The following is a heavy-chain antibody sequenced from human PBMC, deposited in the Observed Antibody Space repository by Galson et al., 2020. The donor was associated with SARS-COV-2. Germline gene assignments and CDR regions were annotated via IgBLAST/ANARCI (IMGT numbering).Heavy chain of an antibody. CDR2: IFISGST. J-gene: IGHJ3*02. Sequence: PSETLSLTCTVSGGSTSTYYWSWIRQPAGKGLEWIGRIFISGSTNYNPSLKTRVTMSVDTSKNQLSLKLSSVTAADTAVYYCARDHAGTDAFDIWGQGTMVTVSS. D-gene: IGHD3-10*01. CDR1: GGSTSTYY. V-gene: IGHV4-4*07. CDR3: ARDHAGTDAFDI.